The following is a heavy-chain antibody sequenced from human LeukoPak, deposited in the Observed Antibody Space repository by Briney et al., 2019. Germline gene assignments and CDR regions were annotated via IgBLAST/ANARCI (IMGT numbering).Heavy chain of an antibody. D-gene: IGHD1-26*01. CDR2: IYYSGST. CDR3: ASVWSDSGN. V-gene: IGHV4-39*07. CDR1: GGSISSSSYY. J-gene: IGHJ4*02. Sequence: PSETLSLTCIVSGGSISSSSYYWGWIRQPPGKGLEWVGSIYYSGSTYYNPSLKSRVTISVDTSKNQFSLKLSSVTAADTAVYYCASVWSDSGNWGQGTLVTVSS.